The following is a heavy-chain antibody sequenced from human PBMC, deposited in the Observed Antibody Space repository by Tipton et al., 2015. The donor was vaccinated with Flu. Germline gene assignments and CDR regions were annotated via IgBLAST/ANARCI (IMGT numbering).Heavy chain of an antibody. J-gene: IGHJ4*02. D-gene: IGHD2-2*01. CDR1: GFTFSSYS. CDR3: ARSVVPAAIDY. CDR2: ISSSSSYI. V-gene: IGHV3-21*01. Sequence: LSLTCAASGFTFSSYSMNWVRQAPGKGLEWVSSISSSSSYIYYADSVKGRFTISRDNAKNSLYLQMNSLRAEDTAVYYCARSVVPAAIDYWGQGTLVTVSS.